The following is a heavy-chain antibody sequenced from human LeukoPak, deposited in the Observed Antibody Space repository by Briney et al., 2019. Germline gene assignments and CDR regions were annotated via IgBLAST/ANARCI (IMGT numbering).Heavy chain of an antibody. V-gene: IGHV4-59*01. CDR3: ASLEQNWFDP. CDR1: AAPITSYY. CDR2: IYYSGST. J-gene: IGHJ5*02. D-gene: IGHD1/OR15-1a*01. Sequence: PSETLSLTCTVSAAPITSYYWSWIRQPPGKGLEWIGYIYYSGSTNYNPSLKSRVAISVDTSKNQVSLRLSSVTAADTAVYYCASLEQNWFDPWGQGTLVTVSS.